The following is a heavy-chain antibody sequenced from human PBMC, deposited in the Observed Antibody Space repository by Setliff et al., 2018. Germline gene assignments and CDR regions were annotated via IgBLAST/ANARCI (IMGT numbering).Heavy chain of an antibody. CDR3: ASTDWGWGYYFDY. CDR1: DGSISSGPYY. D-gene: IGHD7-27*01. J-gene: IGHJ4*02. CDR2: LYSSGST. Sequence: PSETLSLTCTVSDGSISSGPYYWNWFRQPAGKGLEWIGRLYSSGSTNYNPSLKSRVTISVDTSKNQFSLKLSSVTAADTAVYYCASTDWGWGYYFDYWGQGTLVTVSS. V-gene: IGHV4-61*02.